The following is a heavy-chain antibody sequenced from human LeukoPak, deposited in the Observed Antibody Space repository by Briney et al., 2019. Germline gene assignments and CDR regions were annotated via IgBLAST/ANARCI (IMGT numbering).Heavy chain of an antibody. J-gene: IGHJ4*02. CDR3: ARSSGPTYLKKAAASYYFDY. CDR2: IIPIFGTA. V-gene: IGHV1-69*05. CDR1: GGTFSSYA. Sequence: SVKVSCKASGGTFSSYAISWVRQAPGQGLEWMGGIIPIFGTANYAQKFQGRVTITTDEYTSTAYMELSSLRSEDTAVYYCARSSGPTYLKKAAASYYFDYWGQGTLVTVSS. D-gene: IGHD6-13*01.